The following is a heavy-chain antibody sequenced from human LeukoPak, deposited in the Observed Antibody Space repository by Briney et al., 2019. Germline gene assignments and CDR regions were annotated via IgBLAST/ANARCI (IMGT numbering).Heavy chain of an antibody. D-gene: IGHD3-3*01. Sequence: GASVKVSCKASGYTFTGYYMHWVRQAPGQGLEWMGWINPNSGGTNYAQKFQGRVTMTEDTSTDTAYMELSSLRSEDTAVYYCATARTYDFWSGPDYWGQGTLVTVSS. CDR2: INPNSGGT. J-gene: IGHJ4*02. CDR3: ATARTYDFWSGPDY. CDR1: GYTFTGYY. V-gene: IGHV1-2*02.